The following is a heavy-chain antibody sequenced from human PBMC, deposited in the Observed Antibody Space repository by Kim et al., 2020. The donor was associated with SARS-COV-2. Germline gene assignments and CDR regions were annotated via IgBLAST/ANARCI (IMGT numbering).Heavy chain of an antibody. V-gene: IGHV4-59*11. D-gene: IGHD4-4*01. CDR1: GGSISSHY. J-gene: IGHJ2*01. CDR3: ARNDRSTVLWYSDL. CDR2: VFHRGST. Sequence: SETLSLTCNVSGGSISSHYWSWIRQPPGKGLEWIGYVFHRGSTKYNPSLKSRVTISVDTSKNQFSLKLSSVTAADTAVYYCARNDRSTVLWYSDLWGRGT.